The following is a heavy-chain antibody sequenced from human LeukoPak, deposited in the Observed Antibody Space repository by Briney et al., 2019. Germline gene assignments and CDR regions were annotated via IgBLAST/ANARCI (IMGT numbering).Heavy chain of an antibody. Sequence: SDTLSLTCAVSGFPLSSGRYYWACIRQPPRRGLWRVGTIYFSVRNFYNPSLKSRVTISVDTCKNQFSLKLRSVTAADTVVYYCARTTEGGYIGYFYYYYMDVWGKGTTVTISS. CDR1: GFPLSSGRYY. D-gene: IGHD5-18*01. CDR3: ARTTEGGYIGYFYYYYMDV. V-gene: IGHV4-39*07. J-gene: IGHJ6*03. CDR2: IYFSVRN.